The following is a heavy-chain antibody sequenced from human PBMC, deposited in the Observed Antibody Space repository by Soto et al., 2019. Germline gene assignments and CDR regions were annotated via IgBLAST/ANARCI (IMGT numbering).Heavy chain of an antibody. CDR2: SYYSGNT. D-gene: IGHD3-16*01. CDR1: GGSLSSGGYY. CDR3: ASGGKGGGVISEIDH. J-gene: IGHJ4*02. V-gene: IGHV4-31*03. Sequence: QVQLQESGPGLVKSSQTLSLTCTVSGGSLSSGGYYWGWIRQHPGKGLGWVGYSYYSGNTYYEPGIKSRVAFSKATSTNPCALKLNVVYAPKRAVNTGASGGKGGGVISEIDHWCQGTLVTVST.